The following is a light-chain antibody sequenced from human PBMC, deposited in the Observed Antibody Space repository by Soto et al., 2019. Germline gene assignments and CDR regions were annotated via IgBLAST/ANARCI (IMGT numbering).Light chain of an antibody. CDR1: QSLLHSNGYNY. CDR3: QQYLDTLLT. CDR2: LGS. V-gene: IGKV2-28*01. J-gene: IGKJ4*01. Sequence: DIVMTQSPLSLPVTPGEPASISCRSSQSLLHSNGYNYLDWYLQKPGQSPQLLIYLGSNRASGVPDRFSGSGSGTDFTLKISRVEAEDVGVYYCQQYLDTLLTFGGGTKVDIK.